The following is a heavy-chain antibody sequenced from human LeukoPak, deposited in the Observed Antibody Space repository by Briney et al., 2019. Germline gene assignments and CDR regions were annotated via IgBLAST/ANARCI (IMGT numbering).Heavy chain of an antibody. CDR1: GFSLTSNGDA. Sequence: SGPTLVKPTQTLTLTCTFSGFSLTSNGDAVAWIRQPPGKALEWLALIFWDDDKRHSPSLKNRLTITKDTSKKQVVLTMTNMDPVDTATYYCAHRGIEAATYYFDYWGQGTLVTVSS. CDR3: AHRGIEAATYYFDY. D-gene: IGHD6-13*01. J-gene: IGHJ4*02. CDR2: IFWDDDK. V-gene: IGHV2-5*02.